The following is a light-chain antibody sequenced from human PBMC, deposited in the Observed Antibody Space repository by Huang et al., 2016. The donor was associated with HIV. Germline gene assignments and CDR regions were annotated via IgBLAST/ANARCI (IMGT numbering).Light chain of an antibody. CDR2: GAS. CDR1: QNITNNY. J-gene: IGKJ4*01. V-gene: IGKV3-20*01. Sequence: DIVLTQSPGTLSLSLGARAALSCRASQNITNNYLAWYQQRSGQAPRLLIYGASNRAMGIPDRFSGSGSGTDLTLIINRLEPQDSAVYYCQQYLSSPLTFGGGTNVEIK. CDR3: QQYLSSPLT.